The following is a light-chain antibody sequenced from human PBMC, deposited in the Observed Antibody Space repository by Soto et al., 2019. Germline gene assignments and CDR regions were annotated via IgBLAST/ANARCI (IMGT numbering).Light chain of an antibody. Sequence: QSALTQPPSASGSPGQSVTISCTGSSSDVGGFDWVSWYQQHPGKVPKLMIYGVTKRPSGVPERFSGSKSGDTASLTVSGLQAEDEADYYCCSYAGTRAVFGTGTKVTVL. CDR3: CSYAGTRAV. CDR1: SSDVGGFDW. CDR2: GVT. V-gene: IGLV2-8*01. J-gene: IGLJ1*01.